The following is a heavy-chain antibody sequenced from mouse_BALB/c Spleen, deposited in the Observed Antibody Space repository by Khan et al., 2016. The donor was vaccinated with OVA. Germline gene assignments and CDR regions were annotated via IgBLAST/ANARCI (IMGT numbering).Heavy chain of an antibody. Sequence: EVELVESGGGLVQPGGSRKLSCAASGFTFSNFGMHWVRQAPEKGLEWVAYISSGSATIYYADTVKGRFTISRDNPKNTLFLQMTSLRSEDTAIYYCARSLITTWYFDVWGAGTTVTASS. D-gene: IGHD2-4*01. V-gene: IGHV5-17*02. CDR1: GFTFSNFG. CDR3: ARSLITTWYFDV. J-gene: IGHJ1*01. CDR2: ISSGSATI.